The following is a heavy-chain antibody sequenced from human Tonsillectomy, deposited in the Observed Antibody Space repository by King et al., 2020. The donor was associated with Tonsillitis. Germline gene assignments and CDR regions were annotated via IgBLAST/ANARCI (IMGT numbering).Heavy chain of an antibody. CDR2: ISNSGTT. Sequence: QLQESGPGLVKPSETLSLTCTVSGGSISSDNYYWGWIRQPPGQGLEWIGTISNSGTTYYNPSLKSRVTISVDTSKNQFSLKLNSVTAADTAVFYCAPGAYYSGRRVDYWGQGTLVTVSS. V-gene: IGHV4-39*07. D-gene: IGHD3-10*01. CDR1: GGSISSDNYY. J-gene: IGHJ4*02. CDR3: APGAYYSGRRVDY.